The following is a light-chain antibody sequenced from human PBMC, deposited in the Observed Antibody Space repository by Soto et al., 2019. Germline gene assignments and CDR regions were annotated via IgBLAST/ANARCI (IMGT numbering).Light chain of an antibody. CDR1: SSDVGAYNY. CDR2: DVS. J-gene: IGLJ2*01. Sequence: QSALTQPASVSGSPGQSITISCTGTSSDVGAYNYVSWYQHHPGKAPKLLIYDVSHRPSGVSNRFSGSKSGNTASLTISGLQDEDEGDYYCSSYTSSSPVVFGGGTKLTVL. CDR3: SSYTSSSPVV. V-gene: IGLV2-14*03.